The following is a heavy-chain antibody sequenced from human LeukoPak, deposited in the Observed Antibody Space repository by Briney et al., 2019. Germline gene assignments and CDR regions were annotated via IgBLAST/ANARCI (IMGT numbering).Heavy chain of an antibody. D-gene: IGHD6-19*01. CDR2: IIPIFGTA. Sequence: RGASVKVSCKASGGTFSSYAISWVRQAPGQGLEWMGGIIPIFGTANYAQKFQGRVTMTRDTSTSTVYMELSSLRSEDTAVYYCARGNPGIAVAGTIDYWGQGTLVTVSS. CDR1: GGTFSSYA. V-gene: IGHV1-69*05. J-gene: IGHJ4*02. CDR3: ARGNPGIAVAGTIDY.